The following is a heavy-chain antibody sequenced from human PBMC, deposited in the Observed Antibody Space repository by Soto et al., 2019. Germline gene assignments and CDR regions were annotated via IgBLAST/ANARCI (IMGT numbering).Heavy chain of an antibody. CDR3: ARDSKNRQDGMDV. V-gene: IGHV3-21*01. CDR2: ISVIGDYM. Sequence: PGGSLRLSCEGSGFTFSSYSINWVRQAPGKGLEWVSSISVIGDYMFHADSVKGRFTISRDNAKNSLFLQMDSLRAEDTAVYFCARDSKNRQDGMDVWGQGTTVTVSS. D-gene: IGHD4-4*01. CDR1: GFTFSSYS. J-gene: IGHJ6*02.